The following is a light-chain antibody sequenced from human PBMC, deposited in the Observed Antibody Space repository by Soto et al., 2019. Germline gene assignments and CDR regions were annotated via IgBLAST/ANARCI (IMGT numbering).Light chain of an antibody. V-gene: IGLV2-14*01. CDR1: SSDVGGYNY. CDR2: EVS. J-gene: IGLJ3*02. Sequence: QSVLTQPASVSGSPGQSITISCTGTSSDVGGYNYVSWYQQHPGKAPKLMIYEVSNRPSGVSNRFSGSKSGNTASLTISGLQVEDEADYYCSSYTSSSTPWVFGGGTKLTVL. CDR3: SSYTSSSTPWV.